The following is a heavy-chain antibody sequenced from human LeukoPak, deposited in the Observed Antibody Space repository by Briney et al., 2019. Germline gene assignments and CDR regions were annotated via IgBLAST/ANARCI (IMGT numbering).Heavy chain of an antibody. CDR2: IYYSGST. V-gene: IGHV4-31*03. D-gene: IGHD3-22*01. CDR1: GGSISSGGYY. J-gene: IGHJ4*02. CDR3: ARGNLWSDSSGYYPYFDY. Sequence: TSETLSLTCTVSGGSISSGGYYWSWIRQHPGEGLEWIGYIYYSGSTYYNPSLKSRVTISVDTSKNQFSLKLSSVTAADTAVYYCARGNLWSDSSGYYPYFDYWGQGTLVTVSS.